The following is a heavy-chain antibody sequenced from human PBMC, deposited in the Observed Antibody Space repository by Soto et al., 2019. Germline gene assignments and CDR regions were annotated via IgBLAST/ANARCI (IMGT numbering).Heavy chain of an antibody. Sequence: SVKVSCKAPADTFTSYYIHWVRQAPGQGLEWMGGIIPIFGTANYAQKFQGRVTITADKSTSTAYMELSSLRSEDTAVYYCESLHDYGGNDYGMDVWGQGTTVTVSS. CDR2: IIPIFGTA. D-gene: IGHD4-17*01. CDR1: ADTFTSYY. J-gene: IGHJ6*02. V-gene: IGHV1-69*06. CDR3: ESLHDYGGNDYGMDV.